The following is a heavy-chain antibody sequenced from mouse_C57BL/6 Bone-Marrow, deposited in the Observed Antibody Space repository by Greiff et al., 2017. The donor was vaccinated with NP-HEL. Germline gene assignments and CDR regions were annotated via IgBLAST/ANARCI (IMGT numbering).Heavy chain of an antibody. CDR3: YPIYYYGSRLDY. Sequence: VKLQQSGAELVKPGASVKLSCNASGFTITDYYMHWVKQRPEQGLEWIGRIDPEDGDTTYDPKFQGKATITADTSSNTAYLQLSSLTSEDTAVYYGYPIYYYGSRLDYWGQGTTLTVSS. CDR2: IDPEDGDT. J-gene: IGHJ2*01. CDR1: GFTITDYY. D-gene: IGHD1-1*01. V-gene: IGHV14-2*02.